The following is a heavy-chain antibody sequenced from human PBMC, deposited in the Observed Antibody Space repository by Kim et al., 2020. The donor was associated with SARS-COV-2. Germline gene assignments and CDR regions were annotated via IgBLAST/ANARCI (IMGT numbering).Heavy chain of an antibody. Sequence: TSGRTNYNPARQGRVTMSVDMSKNQFSLKLSSVSAADTAVYYCASALGQWGQGTLVTVSS. CDR2: TSGRT. D-gene: IGHD3-16*02. V-gene: IGHV4-4*07. CDR3: ASALGQ. J-gene: IGHJ4*02.